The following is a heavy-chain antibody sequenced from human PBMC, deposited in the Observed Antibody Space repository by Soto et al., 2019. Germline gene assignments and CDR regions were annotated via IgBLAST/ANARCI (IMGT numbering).Heavy chain of an antibody. CDR1: GFTFSSYW. Sequence: EVQLVESGGGLVQPGGSLRLSCAASGFTFSSYWMSWVRQAPGKGLEWVANIKQDGSEKYYVDSVKGRFTISRDNAKNSLYLQMNSLRAEDTAVYYCARVGEGQWLFRDQYYFDYWGQGTLVTVSS. V-gene: IGHV3-7*03. CDR3: ARVGEGQWLFRDQYYFDY. CDR2: IKQDGSEK. D-gene: IGHD3-22*01. J-gene: IGHJ4*02.